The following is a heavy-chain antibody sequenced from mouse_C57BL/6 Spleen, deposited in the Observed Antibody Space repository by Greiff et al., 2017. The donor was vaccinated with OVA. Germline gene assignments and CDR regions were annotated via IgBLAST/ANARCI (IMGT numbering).Heavy chain of an antibody. Sequence: VKVVESGPGLVAPSQSLSITCTVSGFSLTSYAISWVRQPPGKGLEWLGVIWTGGGTNYNSALKSRLSISKDNSKSQVFLKMNSLQTDDTARYYCARMDYYGSSYGYFDVWGTGTTVTVSS. CDR2: IWTGGGT. D-gene: IGHD1-1*01. CDR3: ARMDYYGSSYGYFDV. J-gene: IGHJ1*03. CDR1: GFSLTSYA. V-gene: IGHV2-9-1*01.